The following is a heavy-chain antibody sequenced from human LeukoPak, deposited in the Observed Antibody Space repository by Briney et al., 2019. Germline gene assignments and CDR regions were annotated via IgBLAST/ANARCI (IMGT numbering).Heavy chain of an antibody. CDR3: ARPYCSGGSCYTWFDP. V-gene: IGHV1-2*02. Sequence: GASVKVSCKASGYTCTGYYMHWVRQAPGQGLEWMGWINPNSGGTNYAQKFQGRVTMTRDTSISTAYMELSRLRSDDTAVYYCARPYCSGGSCYTWFDPWGQGTLVTVSS. CDR1: GYTCTGYY. CDR2: INPNSGGT. D-gene: IGHD2-15*01. J-gene: IGHJ5*02.